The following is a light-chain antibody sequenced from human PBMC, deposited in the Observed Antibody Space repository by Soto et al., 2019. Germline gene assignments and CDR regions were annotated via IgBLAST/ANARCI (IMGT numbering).Light chain of an antibody. V-gene: IGLV2-14*01. CDR3: SSYRSTNSYV. CDR2: EVS. Sequence: QSALTQPASVSGSPGQSITISCTGTSSDIGGYNYVSWYQQHPGKAPKIMIYEVSSRPSGVSNRFSGSKSGNTASLTISGLQAEDEADYHCSSYRSTNSYVFGSGTKVSVL. J-gene: IGLJ1*01. CDR1: SSDIGGYNY.